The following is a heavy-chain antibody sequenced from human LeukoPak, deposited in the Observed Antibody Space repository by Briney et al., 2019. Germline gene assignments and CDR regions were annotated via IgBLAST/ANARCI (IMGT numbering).Heavy chain of an antibody. CDR1: GFTFSNYA. CDR3: AKADGFSYGYYFDY. D-gene: IGHD5-18*01. V-gene: IGHV3-23*01. J-gene: IGHJ4*02. Sequence: GRSLRLSCAASGFTFSNYAMNWVRQAPGKGLEWVSGISGGGGSTYCADSVKDRFTISRDNSKDTLYLQMNSLRAEDTAVYYCAKADGFSYGYYFDYWGQGTLVTVSS. CDR2: ISGGGGST.